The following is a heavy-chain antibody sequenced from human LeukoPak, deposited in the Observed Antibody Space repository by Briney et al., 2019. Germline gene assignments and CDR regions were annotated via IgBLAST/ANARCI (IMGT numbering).Heavy chain of an antibody. CDR1: GGSISSSSYY. CDR2: IYYSGST. CDR3: ARGLWLVGKGSFDY. V-gene: IGHV4-39*07. J-gene: IGHJ4*02. D-gene: IGHD6-19*01. Sequence: SETLSLTCTVSGGSISSSSYYWGWIRQPPGKGLEWIGSIYYSGSTYYNPSLKSRVTISVDTSKNQFSLKLSSVTAADTAVYYCARGLWLVGKGSFDYWGQGTLVTVSS.